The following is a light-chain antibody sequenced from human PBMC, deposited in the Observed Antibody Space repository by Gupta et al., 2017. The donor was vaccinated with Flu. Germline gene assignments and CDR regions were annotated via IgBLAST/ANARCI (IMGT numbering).Light chain of an antibody. J-gene: IGLJ3*02. CDR1: SPNIERNY. CDR3: AAWDESLNSCV. V-gene: IGLV1-47*01. Sequence: QSVLTQPPSMSGTPGQRVTISCSGSSPNIERNYVYWYQQLPAAAPKLLIYRNGLRPSGVPGRFSGSKSGSSASLAISGLRSEDEADYYCAAWDESLNSCVFGGGTSVTVL. CDR2: RNG.